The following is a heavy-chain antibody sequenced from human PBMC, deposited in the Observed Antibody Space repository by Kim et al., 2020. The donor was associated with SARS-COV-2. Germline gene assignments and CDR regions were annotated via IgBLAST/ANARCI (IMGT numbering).Heavy chain of an antibody. D-gene: IGHD2-21*02. J-gene: IGHJ4*02. V-gene: IGHV4-59*11. CDR1: GGSISSHY. CDR2: IYYSGAT. CDR3: ARVGVALCGGGACYPDY. Sequence: SETLSLTCTVSGGSISSHYWSWIRQPPGEGLEWIGYIYYSGATDHNPSLKGRVTILVDMSKSQFSLKLNSVTAADTAIYYCARVGVALCGGGACYPDYWGQGILVTVSS.